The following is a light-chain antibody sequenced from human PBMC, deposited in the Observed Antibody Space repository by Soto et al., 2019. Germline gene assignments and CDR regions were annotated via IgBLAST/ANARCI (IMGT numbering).Light chain of an antibody. V-gene: IGKV3-20*01. CDR3: QQYGSSSWT. CDR1: QSLRSS. CDR2: GAS. J-gene: IGKJ1*01. Sequence: ETMMTQSPDTLSVSLGERATPPCRASQSLRSSLAWYQQKPGQAPRLLIYGASSRATGIPVRFSGSGSGTEFTLTISRLEPEDFAVYYCQQYGSSSWTFGQGTKVDIK.